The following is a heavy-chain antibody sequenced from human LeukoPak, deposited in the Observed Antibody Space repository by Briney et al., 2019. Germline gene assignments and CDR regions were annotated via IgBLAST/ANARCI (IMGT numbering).Heavy chain of an antibody. V-gene: IGHV1-46*01. CDR3: ARGARKGGYSYGYTFGY. Sequence: GASVKVSCKASGYTFTSYYMHWVRQAPGQGLEWMGIINPSGGSTSYAQKFQGRVTMTRDTSTSTVYMELSSLRSEDTAVYYCARGARKGGYSYGYTFGYWGQGTLVTVSS. CDR1: GYTFTSYY. J-gene: IGHJ4*02. CDR2: INPSGGST. D-gene: IGHD5-18*01.